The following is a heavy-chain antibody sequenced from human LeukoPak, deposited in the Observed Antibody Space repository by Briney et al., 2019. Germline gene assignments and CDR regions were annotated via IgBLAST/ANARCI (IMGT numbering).Heavy chain of an antibody. Sequence: ASVKVSCKASGGTFSSYAISRVRQAPGQGLEWMGGIIPIFGTANYAQKFQGRVTITTDESTSTAYMELSSLRSEDTAVYYCARTITIFGATHYFDYWGQGTLVTVSS. V-gene: IGHV1-69*05. D-gene: IGHD3-3*01. CDR3: ARTITIFGATHYFDY. J-gene: IGHJ4*02. CDR2: IIPIFGTA. CDR1: GGTFSSYA.